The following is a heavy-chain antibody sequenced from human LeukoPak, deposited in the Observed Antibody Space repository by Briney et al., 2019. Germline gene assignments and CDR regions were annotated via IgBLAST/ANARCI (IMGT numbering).Heavy chain of an antibody. Sequence: SETLSLTCAVYGGSFSGYYWSWIRQPPGKGLEWIGEINHSGSTNYNPSLKSRVTISVDTSKNQFSLKLSSVTAADTAVYYCARGLVVGASRQFGPWGQGTLVTVSS. D-gene: IGHD1-26*01. CDR1: GGSFSGYY. J-gene: IGHJ5*02. V-gene: IGHV4-34*01. CDR2: INHSGST. CDR3: ARGLVVGASRQFGP.